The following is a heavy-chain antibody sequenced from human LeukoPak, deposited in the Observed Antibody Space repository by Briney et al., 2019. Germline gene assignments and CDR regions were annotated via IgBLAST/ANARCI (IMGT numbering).Heavy chain of an antibody. J-gene: IGHJ4*02. CDR2: ISYEGSNK. CDR1: EFTFSSYS. Sequence: GGSLRLSCAVSEFTFSSYSMHWIRHAPGKGLEWVAIISYEGSNKYYADSVKGRFTISRDTSKNTLYLQMNSLRAEDTAVYYCATDLVQYSISGDLLDLWGQGTLVTVSS. D-gene: IGHD6-6*01. V-gene: IGHV3-30*04. CDR3: ATDLVQYSISGDLLDL.